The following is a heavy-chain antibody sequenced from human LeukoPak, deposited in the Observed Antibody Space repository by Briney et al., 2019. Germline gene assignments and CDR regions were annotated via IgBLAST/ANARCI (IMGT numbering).Heavy chain of an antibody. Sequence: ASVKVSCKAAGYTFISYYMHWVRQAPGQGLEWMGIINPSGGSTSYAQKFQGRVTMTRDTSTSTVYMELSSLRSEDTAVYYCARVPEASGSLDQWGQGTLVTVSS. CDR2: INPSGGST. D-gene: IGHD3-10*01. CDR3: ARVPEASGSLDQ. V-gene: IGHV1-46*01. J-gene: IGHJ5*02. CDR1: GYTFISYY.